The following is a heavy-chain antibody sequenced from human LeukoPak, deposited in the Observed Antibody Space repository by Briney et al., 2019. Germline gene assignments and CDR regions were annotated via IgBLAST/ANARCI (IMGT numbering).Heavy chain of an antibody. Sequence: SETLSLTCSVSGASISTNNYYWGWIRQPPGKGLEWIGSIYSGGYTYYNPSLKSRLTISVDTSKNQFSLKLSSVTAADTAVYYCARVGGYSSSWYAHFDYWGQGTLVTVSS. CDR1: GASISTNNYY. D-gene: IGHD6-13*01. CDR3: ARVGGYSSSWYAHFDY. J-gene: IGHJ4*02. V-gene: IGHV4-39*02. CDR2: IYSGGYT.